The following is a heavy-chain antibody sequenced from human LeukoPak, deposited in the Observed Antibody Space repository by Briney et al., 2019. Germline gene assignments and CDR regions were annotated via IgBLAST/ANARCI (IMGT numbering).Heavy chain of an antibody. CDR2: INPNSGGT. D-gene: IGHD5-24*01. J-gene: IGHJ4*02. Sequence: ASVKVSCKASGYTFTGHYMHWVRQAPGQGLEWMGWINPNSGGTNYAQKFQGWVTMTRDTSISTAYMELSRLRSDDTAVYYCARGARMATITGALDYWGQGTLVTVSS. CDR1: GYTFTGHY. CDR3: ARGARMATITGALDY. V-gene: IGHV1-2*04.